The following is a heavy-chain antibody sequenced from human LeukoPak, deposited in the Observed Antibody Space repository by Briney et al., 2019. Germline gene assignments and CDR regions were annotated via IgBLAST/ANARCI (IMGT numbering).Heavy chain of an antibody. D-gene: IGHD3-3*01. CDR2: IHYTGAT. Sequence: SETLSLTCAVYGGSITGYYWSWIRQTPGRGLEWVGEIHYTGATSYNPSLKGRATISTDTSKNQFSLRLSSVTAADTAVYYCARGIFFPVFFFDFWGQGPLVTVSS. V-gene: IGHV4-34*01. CDR1: GGSITGYY. J-gene: IGHJ4*02. CDR3: ARGIFFPVFFFDF.